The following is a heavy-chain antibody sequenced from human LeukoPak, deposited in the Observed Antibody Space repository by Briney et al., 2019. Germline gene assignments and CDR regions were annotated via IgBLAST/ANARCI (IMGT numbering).Heavy chain of an antibody. D-gene: IGHD3-10*01. Sequence: GRSLRLSCAASGFTFSSYAMHWVRQAPGKGLEWVAVISYDGSNKYYADSVKGRFTISRDNSKNTLYLQMNSLRAEDTAVYYCARDQISARGVREINYYYYYGMDVWGKGTTVTVSS. CDR3: ARDQISARGVREINYYYYYGMDV. CDR1: GFTFSSYA. CDR2: ISYDGSNK. V-gene: IGHV3-30*04. J-gene: IGHJ6*04.